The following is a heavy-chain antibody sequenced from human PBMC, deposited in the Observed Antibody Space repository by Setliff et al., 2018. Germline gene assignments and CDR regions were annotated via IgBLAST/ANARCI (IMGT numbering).Heavy chain of an antibody. V-gene: IGHV4-59*08. CDR3: ARRSQGRWYEVGWFDP. CDR2: ISYTGST. D-gene: IGHD6-13*01. Sequence: PSETLSLTCSVSGDSIFDNYWSWIRQSPGRGLEWIAYISYTGSTNYNPSLKSRVTISVDTSKNQFSLKVNSVTAADTAIYYCARRSQGRWYEVGWFDPWGQGTLVTVSS. CDR1: GDSIFDNY. J-gene: IGHJ5*02.